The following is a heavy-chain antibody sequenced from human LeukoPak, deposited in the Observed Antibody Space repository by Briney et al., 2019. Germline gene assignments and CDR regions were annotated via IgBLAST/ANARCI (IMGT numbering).Heavy chain of an antibody. J-gene: IGHJ4*02. CDR2: ISAISNTM. CDR3: ASLTTVNPPGYFDY. CDR1: GFTFYSYS. D-gene: IGHD4-17*01. Sequence: GGSLRLSCAASGFTFYSYSMNWVRQAPGKGLEWVSYISAISNTMYYADSVKGRFTISRDNAKSSLFLQRNSLRAEDTAVYYCASLTTVNPPGYFDYWGQGTLVIVSS. V-gene: IGHV3-48*01.